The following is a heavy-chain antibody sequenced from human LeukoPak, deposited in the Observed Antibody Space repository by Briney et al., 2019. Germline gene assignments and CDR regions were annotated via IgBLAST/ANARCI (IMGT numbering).Heavy chain of an antibody. V-gene: IGHV1/OR15-1*02. CDR3: ARDHCTSSGCYEYYYYGLDV. D-gene: IGHD2-2*01. CDR2: INPNSGGT. J-gene: IGHJ6*02. Sequence: ASVTVSCKASGYIFTDYYMHWVRQAPGQELGWMGRINPNSGGTNYAQKFQRRVTMTRDTSISTAYTELSSLRSEDTATYYCARDHCTSSGCYEYYYYGLDVWGQGTTVTVSS. CDR1: GYIFTDYY.